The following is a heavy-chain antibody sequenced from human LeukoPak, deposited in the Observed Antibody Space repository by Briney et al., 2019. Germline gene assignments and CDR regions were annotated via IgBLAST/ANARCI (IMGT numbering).Heavy chain of an antibody. CDR3: AKDSGVAVAGTLY. V-gene: IGHV3-23*01. J-gene: IGHJ4*02. CDR1: GFTFSSYG. D-gene: IGHD6-19*01. Sequence: GGSLRLSCAASGFTFSSYGMSWVRQAPGKGLEWVSAISGSGGSTYYADSVKGRFTISRDNSKNTLYLQMNSLRAEDTAVYYCAKDSGVAVAGTLYWGQGTLVTVSS. CDR2: ISGSGGST.